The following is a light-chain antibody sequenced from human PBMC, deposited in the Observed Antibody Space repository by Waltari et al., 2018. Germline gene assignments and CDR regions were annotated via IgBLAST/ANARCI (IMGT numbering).Light chain of an antibody. CDR3: SSPTTRSTQV. CDR2: DVR. Sequence: QSGLTQPASVSGSPGQSIPISCLGTSSDIGAYDYVSWYQQHPGKAPKLLIYDVRDRPSGGSHRFSGSKSGNAASLTISGLQAEDEATYYCSSPTTRSTQVFGSGTKVTV. V-gene: IGLV2-14*01. CDR1: SSDIGAYDY. J-gene: IGLJ1*01.